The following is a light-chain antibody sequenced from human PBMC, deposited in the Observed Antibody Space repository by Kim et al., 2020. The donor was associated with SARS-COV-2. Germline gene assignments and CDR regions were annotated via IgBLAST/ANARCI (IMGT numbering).Light chain of an antibody. Sequence: GQSTTISCTGTSSDVGGYNYVSWYQQHPGKAPKLMIYDVSNRPSGVSNRFSGSKSGNTASLTISGHQAEDEADYYCSSYTSSSTVVFGGGTQLTVL. CDR2: DVS. CDR1: SSDVGGYNY. V-gene: IGLV2-14*03. J-gene: IGLJ2*01. CDR3: SSYTSSSTVV.